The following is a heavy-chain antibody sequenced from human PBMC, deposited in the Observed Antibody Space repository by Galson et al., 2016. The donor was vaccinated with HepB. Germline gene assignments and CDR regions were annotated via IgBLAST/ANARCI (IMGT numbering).Heavy chain of an antibody. J-gene: IGHJ4*02. D-gene: IGHD3-10*01. CDR1: RGTFKTYA. CDR3: ARGGTCNDNTCHGYYYFDY. CDR2: MFPMSGRA. Sequence: SVKVSCKASRGTFKTYALSWLRQAPGQGLEWVGGMFPMSGRADYARKFQGRVTITADESTRTVYMELSGLRPDDTAVYYCARGGTCNDNTCHGYYYFDYWGQVALVTVSS. V-gene: IGHV1-69*13.